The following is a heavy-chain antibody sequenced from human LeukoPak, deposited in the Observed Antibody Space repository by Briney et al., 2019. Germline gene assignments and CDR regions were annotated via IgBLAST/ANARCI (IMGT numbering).Heavy chain of an antibody. Sequence: PSETLSLTCAAYGGSFSGYYWSWIRQPPGKGLEWIGEINHSGSTNYNPSLKSRVTISVDTSKNQFSLKLSSVTAADTAVYYCARGLNYNYDNWYFDLWGRGTLVTVSS. D-gene: IGHD3-22*01. CDR2: INHSGST. CDR1: GGSFSGYY. J-gene: IGHJ2*01. CDR3: ARGLNYNYDNWYFDL. V-gene: IGHV4-34*01.